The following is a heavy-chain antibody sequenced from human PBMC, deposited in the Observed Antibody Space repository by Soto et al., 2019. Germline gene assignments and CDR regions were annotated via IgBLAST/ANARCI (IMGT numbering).Heavy chain of an antibody. Sequence: QVQLVQSGAEEKKPGASVKVSCKASGYTFTSYAMXXXXXXXXXXLEWMGWINAGNGNTKYSQKFQGRVTITRDTXXXXXXXXXXXXXXXXXXXXXXXXXXXXXXYSDYWGQGTLVTVSS. CDR1: GYTFTSYA. CDR2: INAGNGNT. J-gene: IGHJ4*02. V-gene: IGHV1-3*05. CDR3: XXXXXXXXYSDY. D-gene: IGHD2-15*01.